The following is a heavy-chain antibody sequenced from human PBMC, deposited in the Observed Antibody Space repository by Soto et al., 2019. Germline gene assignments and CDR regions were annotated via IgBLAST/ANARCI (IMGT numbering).Heavy chain of an antibody. Sequence: SETLSLTCTVSGGSISSGGYYWSWIRQHPGKGLEWIGYIYYSGSTYYNPSLKSRVTISVDTSKNQFSLNLSSVTAADTAVYYCARGISRLGYCTNGVCLKNWFDPWGQGTLVTVSS. D-gene: IGHD2-8*01. CDR2: IYYSGST. CDR1: GGSISSGGYY. J-gene: IGHJ5*02. V-gene: IGHV4-31*03. CDR3: ARGISRLGYCTNGVCLKNWFDP.